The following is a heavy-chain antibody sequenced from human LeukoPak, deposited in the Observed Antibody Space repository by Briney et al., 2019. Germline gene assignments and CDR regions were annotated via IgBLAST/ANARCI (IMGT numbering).Heavy chain of an antibody. D-gene: IGHD3-10*01. CDR1: GFTFSSYA. CDR2: ISSSDYSR. CDR3: ARGKRRFDP. J-gene: IGHJ5*02. V-gene: IGHV3-48*02. Sequence: KTGGSLRLSCAASGFTFSSYAMGWVRLAPGKGLEWLAYISSSDYSRYYADSVKGRFTISRDNTKNSLFLQMNSLRDGDTAVYYCARGKRRFDPWGQGTLVTVSS.